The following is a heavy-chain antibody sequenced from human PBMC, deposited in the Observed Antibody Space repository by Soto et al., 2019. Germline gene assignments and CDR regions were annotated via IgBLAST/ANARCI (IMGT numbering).Heavy chain of an antibody. CDR2: ISSISSTI. CDR1: GFTFSSYW. D-gene: IGHD6-13*01. V-gene: IGHV3-48*01. CDR3: ARRSSSWYFDY. J-gene: IGHJ4*02. Sequence: GGSLRLSCAASGFTFSSYWMSWVRQAPGKGLEWVSYISSISSTIYYADSVKGRFTISRDNAKNTLNLQMNSLRAEDTAVYYCARRSSSWYFDYWGQGTLVTVSS.